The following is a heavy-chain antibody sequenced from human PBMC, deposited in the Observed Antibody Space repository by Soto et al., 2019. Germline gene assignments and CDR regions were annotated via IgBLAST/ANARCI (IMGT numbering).Heavy chain of an antibody. J-gene: IGHJ5*02. CDR3: ARAHLGRDRYTLEPFEP. Sequence: TLSLTCAISGDSVSSNSAAWNWIRQSPSRGLEWLGRTYYRSKWYNDYAISVKSRITINPDASKNQFSLQLSSVIPEDTAVYYCARAHLGRDRYTLEPFEPWGQGTLVTVSS. CDR2: TYYRSKWYN. V-gene: IGHV6-1*01. CDR1: GDSVSSNSAA. D-gene: IGHD1-1*01.